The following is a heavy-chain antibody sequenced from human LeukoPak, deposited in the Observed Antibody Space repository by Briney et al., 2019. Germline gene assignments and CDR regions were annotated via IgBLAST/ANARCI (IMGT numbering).Heavy chain of an antibody. D-gene: IGHD2-8*01. CDR3: ARHSYAGSQYYFDY. CDR1: GGSISSYY. V-gene: IGHV4-59*08. CDR2: IYYSGST. J-gene: IGHJ4*02. Sequence: SETLSLTCTVSGGSISSYYWSWIRQPPGKGLEWIGYIYYSGSTNYNPSLKSRVTISVDTSKNQFSLKLSSVTAADTAVYYCARHSYAGSQYYFDYWGQATLVTVSS.